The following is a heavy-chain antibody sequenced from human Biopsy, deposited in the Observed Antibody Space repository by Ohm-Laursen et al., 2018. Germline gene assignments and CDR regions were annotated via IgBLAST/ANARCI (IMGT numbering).Heavy chain of an antibody. CDR2: VYYTGST. V-gene: IGHV4-59*01. CDR1: GDSISSYY. J-gene: IGHJ2*01. Sequence: TLSLTCTVSGDSISSYYWSWIRQPPGKGLQWIGYVYYTGSTDYNPSLQSRVTISVDTSKNRFSLRLRSATPADTAIYYCARDRGYYSDRTVPGYFDLWGRGTLVTVSS. CDR3: ARDRGYYSDRTVPGYFDL. D-gene: IGHD3-22*01.